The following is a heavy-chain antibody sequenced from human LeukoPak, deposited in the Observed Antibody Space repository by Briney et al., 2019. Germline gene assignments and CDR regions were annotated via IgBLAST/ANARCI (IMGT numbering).Heavy chain of an antibody. J-gene: IGHJ4*02. Sequence: PGGSLRLSCAASGFTFSTYAMSWVRHTPGKGLEWVSGISSRGNTQYTDSVKGRFTVSRDNSKNTLHLQMDSLRAEDTAIYYCTKDRRQWVVPYFASWGQGTVVTVSS. CDR2: ISSRGNT. D-gene: IGHD6-19*01. V-gene: IGHV3-23*01. CDR1: GFTFSTYA. CDR3: TKDRRQWVVPYFAS.